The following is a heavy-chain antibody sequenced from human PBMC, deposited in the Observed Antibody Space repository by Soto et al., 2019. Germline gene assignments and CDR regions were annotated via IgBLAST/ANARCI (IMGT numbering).Heavy chain of an antibody. J-gene: IGHJ5*02. D-gene: IGHD2-15*01. Sequence: GGSLRLSCAASGFTFSSYAMSWVRQAPGKGLEWVSAISGSGGSTYYADSVKGRFTISRDNSKNTLYLQMNSLRAEDTAVYYCAKANIVVVVAAGEFDPWGQGTLVTVSS. V-gene: IGHV3-23*01. CDR1: GFTFSSYA. CDR3: AKANIVVVVAAGEFDP. CDR2: ISGSGGST.